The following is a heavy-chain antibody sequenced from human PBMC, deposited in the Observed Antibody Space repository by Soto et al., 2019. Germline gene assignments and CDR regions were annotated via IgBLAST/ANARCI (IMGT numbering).Heavy chain of an antibody. V-gene: IGHV3-11*04. CDR2: IDTSGTKI. CDR1: GYTFSDYY. D-gene: IGHD3-16*01. Sequence: QVQLVESGGDLVKPGGSLRLSCAASGYTFSDYYMSWFRQAPGKGLEWISYIDTSGTKIYYADSVKARFNITRDNTKNSLYLEMISLRHEDTAVFYCASPYHMWSDYLSPVDYWGQATLITVSS. J-gene: IGHJ4*02. CDR3: ASPYHMWSDYLSPVDY.